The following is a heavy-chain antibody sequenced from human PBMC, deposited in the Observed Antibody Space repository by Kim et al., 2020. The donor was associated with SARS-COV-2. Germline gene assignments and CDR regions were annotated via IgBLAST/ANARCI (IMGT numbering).Heavy chain of an antibody. CDR3: ARVSYYDSSGYEFDY. J-gene: IGHJ4*02. CDR1: GFTFSSYG. V-gene: IGHV3-33*05. D-gene: IGHD3-22*01. CDR2: ISYDGSNK. Sequence: GGSLRLSCAASGFTFSSYGMLWVRQAPGKGLEWVAVISYDGSNKYYADSVKDRFTISRDNSKNTLYLQMNSLRAEDTAVYYCARVSYYDSSGYEFDYWGQGTLVTVSS.